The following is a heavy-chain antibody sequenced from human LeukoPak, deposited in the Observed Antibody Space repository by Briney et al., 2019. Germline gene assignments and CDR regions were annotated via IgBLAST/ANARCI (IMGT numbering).Heavy chain of an antibody. CDR1: GFTLSSYA. V-gene: IGHV3-23*01. CDR3: AKEPITMIVVVITPPYYFDY. CDR2: ISDSGNT. Sequence: GGSLRLSCAASGFTLSSYAMSWVRQAPGKGLEWVSAISDSGNTYHADSVKGRFTISRDNSKNTLYLQMNSLRAEDTAVYYCAKEPITMIVVVITPPYYFDYWGQGTLVTVSS. D-gene: IGHD3-22*01. J-gene: IGHJ4*02.